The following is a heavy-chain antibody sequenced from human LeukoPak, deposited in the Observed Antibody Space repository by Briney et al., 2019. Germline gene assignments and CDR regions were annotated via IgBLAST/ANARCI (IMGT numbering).Heavy chain of an antibody. Sequence: SVKVTCKASGGTFSSYAISWVRQAPGQGLEWMGSIIPIIGTANYAQKFQGRVTITTDESKSTAYMELRSLRSEATAVDYFAGAILCCSGGGCYSSYMDVWCKGTTVTVSS. CDR2: IIPIIGTA. D-gene: IGHD2-15*01. CDR3: AGAILCCSGGGCYSSYMDV. CDR1: GGTFSSYA. V-gene: IGHV1-69*05. J-gene: IGHJ6*03.